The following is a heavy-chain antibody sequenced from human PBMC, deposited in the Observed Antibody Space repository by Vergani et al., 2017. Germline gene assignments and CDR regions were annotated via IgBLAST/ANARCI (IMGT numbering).Heavy chain of an antibody. CDR3: ARGPIAVAGTYYYYYMDV. Sequence: QVQLVESGGGVVQPGRSLRLSCAASGFTFSSYAMHWVRQAPGKGLEWVAVISYDGSNKYYADSVKGLLTISRDNSKNTLYLQMNSLRAEDTAVYYCARGPIAVAGTYYYYYMDVWGKGTTVTVSS. D-gene: IGHD6-19*01. CDR1: GFTFSSYA. J-gene: IGHJ6*03. CDR2: ISYDGSNK. V-gene: IGHV3-30-3*01.